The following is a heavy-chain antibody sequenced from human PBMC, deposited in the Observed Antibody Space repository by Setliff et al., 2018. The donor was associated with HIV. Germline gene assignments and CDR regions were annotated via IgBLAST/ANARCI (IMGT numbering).Heavy chain of an antibody. J-gene: IGHJ4*02. D-gene: IGHD4-17*01. Sequence: SETLSLTCAVSGGYISSSNWWSWVRQPPGKGLEWIGEIYHSGSTKYNPSLKSRVTISVDKSKNQFSLKLSSVTAADTAVYYCARETTTVSDFDYWGQGTLVTVSS. CDR2: IYHSGST. V-gene: IGHV4-4*02. CDR1: GGYISSSNW. CDR3: ARETTTVSDFDY.